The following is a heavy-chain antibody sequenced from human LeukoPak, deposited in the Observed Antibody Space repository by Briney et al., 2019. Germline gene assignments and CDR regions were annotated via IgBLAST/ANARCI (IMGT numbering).Heavy chain of an antibody. CDR2: ISYDGNYK. CDR3: AKFPPYCSSTSCNDAFDI. D-gene: IGHD2-2*01. CDR1: GFTFSSYG. V-gene: IGHV3-30*18. Sequence: PGGSLRLSCAASGFTFSSYGMHWVRQAPGKWLEWVAVISYDGNYKYYADSVKGRFTISRDNSKNTLCLQMNSLRAEDTAVYYCAKFPPYCSSTSCNDAFDIWGQGTMVTVSS. J-gene: IGHJ3*02.